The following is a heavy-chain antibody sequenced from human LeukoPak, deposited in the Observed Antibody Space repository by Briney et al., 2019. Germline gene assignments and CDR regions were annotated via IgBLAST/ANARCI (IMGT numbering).Heavy chain of an antibody. D-gene: IGHD6-6*01. J-gene: IGHJ4*02. CDR1: GFTFTGYY. CDR3: ASLVGTYSSSSGVDY. V-gene: IGHV1-2*02. CDR2: INPNSGGT. Sequence: ASVKVPCKASGFTFTGYYMHWVRQAPGQGLEWMGWINPNSGGTNYAQKFQGRVTMTRDTSISTAYMELSRLRSDDTAVYYCASLVGTYSSSSGVDYWGQGTLVTVSS.